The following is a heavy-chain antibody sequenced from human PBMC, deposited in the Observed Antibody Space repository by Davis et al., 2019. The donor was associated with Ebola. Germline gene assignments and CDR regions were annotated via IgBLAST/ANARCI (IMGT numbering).Heavy chain of an antibody. J-gene: IGHJ5*02. CDR1: GYTFTGYY. D-gene: IGHD6-13*01. CDR3: ARDRGIAAAEPYNWFDP. V-gene: IGHV1-2*04. Sequence: ASVKVSCKASGYTFTGYYMHWVRQAPGQGLEWMGWINPNSGGTNYAQKFQGWVTMTRDTSISTAYMELSRLRSDDTAVYYCARDRGIAAAEPYNWFDPWGQGTLVTVSS. CDR2: INPNSGGT.